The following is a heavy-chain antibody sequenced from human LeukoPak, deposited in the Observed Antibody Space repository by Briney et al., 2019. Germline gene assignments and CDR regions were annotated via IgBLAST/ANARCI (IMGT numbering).Heavy chain of an antibody. CDR1: GYTFTNSA. V-gene: IGHV1-3*01. D-gene: IGHD6-13*01. CDR2: INAGNGNT. Sequence: GASVKVSCKASGYTFTNSAMNWVRQAPGQGLEWMGWINAGNGNTKYSQKFQGRVTITRDTSASTAYMELSSLRSEDTTVYYCARVGAAAGPYYFDFWGQGTLVTVSS. CDR3: ARVGAAAGPYYFDF. J-gene: IGHJ4*02.